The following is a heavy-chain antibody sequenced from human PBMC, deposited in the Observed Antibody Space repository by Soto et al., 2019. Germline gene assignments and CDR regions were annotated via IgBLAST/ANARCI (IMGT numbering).Heavy chain of an antibody. D-gene: IGHD6-6*01. CDR3: ARAKGIAARPINWFDP. V-gene: IGHV4-34*01. CDR2: INHSGST. Sequence: SETLSLTCAVYGGSFSGYYWSWIRQPPGKGLEWIGEINHSGSTNYNPSLKSRVTISVDTSKNQFSLKLSSVTAADTAVYYCARAKGIAARPINWFDPWGQGTLVTVSS. CDR1: GGSFSGYY. J-gene: IGHJ5*02.